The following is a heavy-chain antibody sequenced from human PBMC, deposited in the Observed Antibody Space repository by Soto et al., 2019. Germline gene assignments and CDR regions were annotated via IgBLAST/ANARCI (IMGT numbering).Heavy chain of an antibody. CDR3: TTEGYYDFWSGHIFDN. CDR1: GFTFSNAW. V-gene: IGHV3-15*01. J-gene: IGHJ4*02. D-gene: IGHD3-3*01. Sequence: GGSLRLSCVASGFTFSNAWMSWVRQAPGKGLEWVGRLKSIVDGGTTDYAAPVKGRFTVSRDDSKTTLYLQMNFLKTEDTAVYYCTTEGYYDFWSGHIFDNWGQGTLVTVYS. CDR2: LKSIVDGGTT.